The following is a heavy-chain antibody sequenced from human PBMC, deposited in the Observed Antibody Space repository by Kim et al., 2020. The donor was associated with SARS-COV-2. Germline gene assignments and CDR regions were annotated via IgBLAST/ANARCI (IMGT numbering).Heavy chain of an antibody. J-gene: IGHJ4*02. Sequence: SETLSLTCTVSGGSISSYYWSWIRQPPGKGLEWIGYIYYSGSTNYNPSLKSRVTISVDTYKNLLSLKLSSVTAADTAVDYCAGRGHGAVKLDYWGQGTRV. CDR2: IYYSGST. D-gene: IGHD3-10*01. CDR1: GGSISSYY. CDR3: AGRGHGAVKLDY. V-gene: IGHV4-59*08.